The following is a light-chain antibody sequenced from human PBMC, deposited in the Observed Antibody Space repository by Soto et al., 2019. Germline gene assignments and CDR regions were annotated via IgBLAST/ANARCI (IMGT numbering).Light chain of an antibody. CDR3: QNYGSSPYT. CDR1: QSVNTN. CDR2: GAS. Sequence: EIVMTQSPATLTVSPGESVTLSCRASQSVNTNVAWYQQKVGQAPRLLIYGASTRATAIPARFNGSGSGTEFTLTISSIQSDDFAVYFCQNYGSSPYTFGQGTKLEIK. J-gene: IGKJ2*01. V-gene: IGKV3-15*01.